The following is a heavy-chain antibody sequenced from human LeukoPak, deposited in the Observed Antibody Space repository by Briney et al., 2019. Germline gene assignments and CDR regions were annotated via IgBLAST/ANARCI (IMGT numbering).Heavy chain of an antibody. J-gene: IGHJ3*02. CDR1: GFTFSSYS. CDR2: ISSSSSSYI. V-gene: IGHV3-21*04. CDR3: ASGGSWDAFDI. D-gene: IGHD1-26*01. Sequence: GGSLRLSCAASGFTFSSYSMNWVRQAPGKGLEWVSSISSSSSSYIYYADSVKGRFTISRDNAKNSLYLQMNSLRAEDMALYYCASGGSWDAFDIWGQGTMVTVSS.